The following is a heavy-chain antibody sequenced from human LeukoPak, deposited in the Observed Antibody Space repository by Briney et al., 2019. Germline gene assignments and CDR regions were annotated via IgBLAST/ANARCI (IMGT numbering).Heavy chain of an antibody. CDR1: GFTFRSYW. V-gene: IGHV3-74*01. CDR2: IYIDGSST. CDR3: ARDWRSHFDY. J-gene: IGHJ4*02. Sequence: PGGSLRLSCAASGFTFRSYWMHWVRQAPGKGRVWVSGIYIDGSSTRYADSVKGRFTISRDNAKNTLYLQMNSLRAEDTAVYYCARDWRSHFDYWGQGTLVTVSS.